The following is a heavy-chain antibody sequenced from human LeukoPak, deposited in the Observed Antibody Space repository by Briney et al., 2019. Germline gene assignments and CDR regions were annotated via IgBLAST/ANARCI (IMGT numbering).Heavy chain of an antibody. V-gene: IGHV3-33*08. CDR1: GFTFSSYA. CDR3: AREGPCGNSQFDY. D-gene: IGHD2/OR15-2a*01. J-gene: IGHJ4*02. CDR2: IWYDGSNK. Sequence: GGSLRLSCAASGFTFSSYAMHWVRQAPGKGLEWVALIWYDGSNKYYADSVKGRLTISRDNSKNTLYLQMNSLRAEDTAVYYCAREGPCGNSQFDYWGQGTLVTVSS.